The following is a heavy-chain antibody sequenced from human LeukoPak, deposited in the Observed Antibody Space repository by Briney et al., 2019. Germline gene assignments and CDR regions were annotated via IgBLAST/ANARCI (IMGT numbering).Heavy chain of an antibody. V-gene: IGHV4-59*01. J-gene: IGHJ5*02. D-gene: IGHD1-26*01. CDR3: ARVRGAVDALGWFDP. CDR2: ISHSGSS. CDR1: GGSITSDY. Sequence: PSETLSLTCAVSGGSITSDYWSWIRQPPGNRLHWLGFISHSGSSNYNPSLKSRVTMSVDTSKTQFSLRLSSVTAADTAIYYCARVRGAVDALGWFDPWGQGTLVTVSS.